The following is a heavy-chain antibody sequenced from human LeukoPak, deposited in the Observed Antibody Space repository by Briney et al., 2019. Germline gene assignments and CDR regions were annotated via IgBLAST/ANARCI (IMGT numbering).Heavy chain of an antibody. CDR2: IGIDSGNT. CDR3: ARDFRFAFDN. D-gene: IGHD3-10*01. Sequence: GGSLRLSCSASVFLFNDYSMNWVRQAPGEGLEWISYIGIDSGNTHYADSVRGRFVISADRATNSVYLHMTRLRVDDTAVYYCARDFRFAFDNWGQGTLVTVSS. V-gene: IGHV3-48*01. J-gene: IGHJ4*02. CDR1: VFLFNDYS.